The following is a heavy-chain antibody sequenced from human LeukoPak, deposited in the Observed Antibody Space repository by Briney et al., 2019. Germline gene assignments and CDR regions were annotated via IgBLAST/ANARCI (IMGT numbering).Heavy chain of an antibody. D-gene: IGHD6-19*01. Sequence: PSETLSLTCTVSGDSINSGENYWSWIRQPPGKGLEWIGHIYHSGTTYYNPSVKSRMTISVDTSRNQFSLKIRSVTAVDTAVYYCAALGLGPSHFDYWGQGTLVTVSS. CDR1: GDSINSGENY. CDR2: IYHSGTT. CDR3: AALGLGPSHFDY. V-gene: IGHV4-30-4*08. J-gene: IGHJ4*02.